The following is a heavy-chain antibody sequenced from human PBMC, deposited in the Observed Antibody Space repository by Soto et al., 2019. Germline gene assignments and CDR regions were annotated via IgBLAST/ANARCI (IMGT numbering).Heavy chain of an antibody. CDR2: ISAYNGNT. CDR1: GYTFTSYG. CDR3: ATEICSSTSCYTTTIGYYYYGRDG. Sequence: ASVKVSCKASGYTFTSYGISWVRQAPGQGLEWMGWISAYNGNTNYAQKLQGRVTMTTDTSTSTAYMELRSLRSDDTAVYYCATEICSSTSCYTTTIGYYYYGRDGWG. D-gene: IGHD2-2*02. J-gene: IGHJ6*02. V-gene: IGHV1-18*04.